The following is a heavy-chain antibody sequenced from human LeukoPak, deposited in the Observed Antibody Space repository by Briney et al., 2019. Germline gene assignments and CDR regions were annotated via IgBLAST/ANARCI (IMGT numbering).Heavy chain of an antibody. Sequence: EASVKVSCTASGYTFTGYYMHWVRQAPGQGLEWMGWINPNSGGTNYAQKFQGRVTMTRDTSISTAYMELSRLRSDDTAVYYCARGLELGPGGVAAAGRDYWGQGTQVTVSS. V-gene: IGHV1-2*02. CDR3: ARGLELGPGGVAAAGRDY. CDR1: GYTFTGYY. CDR2: INPNSGGT. J-gene: IGHJ4*02. D-gene: IGHD6-13*01.